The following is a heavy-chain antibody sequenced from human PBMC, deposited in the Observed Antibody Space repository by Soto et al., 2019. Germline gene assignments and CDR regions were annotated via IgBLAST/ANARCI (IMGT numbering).Heavy chain of an antibody. Sequence: QITLKESGPTLVKPTQTLTLTCTFSGFSLSTSGVAVGWLRQPPGKALEWLALIYWDDDKRYSPSLKSRLTITKXXSXNXAVLTMTNMDPVDTATYYCAHRRGLLATGQGWYFDLWGRGTLVTVSS. D-gene: IGHD5-12*01. CDR2: IYWDDDK. J-gene: IGHJ2*01. V-gene: IGHV2-5*02. CDR1: GFSLSTSGVA. CDR3: AHRRGLLATGQGWYFDL.